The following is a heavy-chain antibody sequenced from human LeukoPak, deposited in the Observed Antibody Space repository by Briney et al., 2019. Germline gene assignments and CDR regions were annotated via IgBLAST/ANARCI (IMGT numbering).Heavy chain of an antibody. Sequence: GASVKVSCTASGYTFTTFYIHWVRQAPGQGPEWVGIINTSSGTTSLAEKFQGRVTMTRDTSTSTLYMELSSLRSEDTAMYYCARLDYSTGHYYFLDYWGQGTLVTVSS. D-gene: IGHD3-22*01. CDR2: INTSSGTT. V-gene: IGHV1-46*01. CDR3: ARLDYSTGHYYFLDY. J-gene: IGHJ4*02. CDR1: GYTFTTFY.